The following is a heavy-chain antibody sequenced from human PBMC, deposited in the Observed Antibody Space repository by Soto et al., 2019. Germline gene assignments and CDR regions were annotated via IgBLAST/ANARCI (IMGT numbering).Heavy chain of an antibody. J-gene: IGHJ4*02. CDR3: ARSSTSANYFDS. D-gene: IGHD2-2*01. V-gene: IGHV4-31*03. CDR1: GGSISSGGYY. Sequence: QVQLQESGPGLVKPSQTLSLTCTVSGGSISSGGYYWSWIRQHPGKGLEWIGYIYYSGSTYYNPSLKSRXTXSXXTSKNQFSLKLSSVTAADTAVYYCARSSTSANYFDSWGQGTLVTVSS. CDR2: IYYSGST.